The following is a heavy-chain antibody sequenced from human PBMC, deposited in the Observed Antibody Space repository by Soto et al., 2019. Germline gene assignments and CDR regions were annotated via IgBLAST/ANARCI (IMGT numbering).Heavy chain of an antibody. CDR2: IREDGGEK. Sequence: GSLRLSCAASGFTFSSYCMIWVRQAPGKGLEWVANIREDGGEKYYVDSVKGRFTISRDNAKNSLYLQMISLRAEDTAVYYCVRDRNYYDGSSYFDVFDIWGQGTMVTVPS. V-gene: IGHV3-7*03. CDR3: VRDRNYYDGSSYFDVFDI. J-gene: IGHJ3*02. D-gene: IGHD3-22*01. CDR1: GFTFSSYC.